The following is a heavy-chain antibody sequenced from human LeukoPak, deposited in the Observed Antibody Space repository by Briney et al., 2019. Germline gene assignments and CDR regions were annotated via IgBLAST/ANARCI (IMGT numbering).Heavy chain of an antibody. Sequence: PSETLSLTCAVYGVSFSGYYWSWIRQPPGKGLEWIGEINHSGSTNYNPSLKSRVTISVDTSKNQFSLKLSSVTAADTAVYYCARHDYSNYYFDYWGQGTLVTVSS. CDR1: GVSFSGYY. CDR3: ARHDYSNYYFDY. D-gene: IGHD4-11*01. V-gene: IGHV4-34*01. J-gene: IGHJ4*02. CDR2: INHSGST.